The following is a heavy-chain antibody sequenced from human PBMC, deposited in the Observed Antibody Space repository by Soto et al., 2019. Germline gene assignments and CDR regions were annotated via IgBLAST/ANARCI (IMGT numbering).Heavy chain of an antibody. D-gene: IGHD2-8*02. J-gene: IGHJ4*02. CDR3: ARDKITGGFDY. CDR2: INHSGST. Sequence: PSETLSLTCAVYGGSFSGYYWTWIRQPPGTGLEWIGEINHSGSTNYNPSLKSRVTISVDTSKNQFSLKLTSVTAADTAVYYCARDKITGGFDYWGQGTLVTVSS. CDR1: GGSFSGYY. V-gene: IGHV4-34*01.